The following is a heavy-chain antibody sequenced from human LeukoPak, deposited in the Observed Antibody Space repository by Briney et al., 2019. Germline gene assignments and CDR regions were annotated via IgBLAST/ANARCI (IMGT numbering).Heavy chain of an antibody. CDR1: GFTFSDYC. CDR3: ARDTPETATNRLGWFDP. J-gene: IGHJ5*02. CDR2: IKQDGSEK. Sequence: PGGSLRLSCAASGFTFSDYCMSWVRQAPGKGLEWVANIKQDGSEKYYVDSVKGRFTISRDNAKNSLYLQMNSVRAEDTAVYYCARDTPETATNRLGWFDPWARESWSPSPQ. D-gene: IGHD5-24*01. V-gene: IGHV3-7*01.